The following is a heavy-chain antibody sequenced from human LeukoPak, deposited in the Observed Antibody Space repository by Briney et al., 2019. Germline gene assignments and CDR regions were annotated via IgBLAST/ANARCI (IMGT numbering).Heavy chain of an antibody. V-gene: IGHV3-23*01. J-gene: IGHJ4*02. CDR1: GFTFSSYA. CDR3: AKDVNVDIVVVPAAFDY. Sequence: PGGSLRLSCAASGFTFSSYAMSWVRQAPGKGLEWVSAISGSGGSTYYADSVKGRFTISRDNSKNTLYLQMNSLRAEDTAVYYCAKDVNVDIVVVPAAFDYWGQGTLVTVSS. CDR2: ISGSGGST. D-gene: IGHD2-2*01.